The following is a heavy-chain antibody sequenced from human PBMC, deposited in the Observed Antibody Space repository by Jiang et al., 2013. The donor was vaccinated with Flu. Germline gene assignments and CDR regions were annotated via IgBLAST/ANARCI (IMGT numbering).Heavy chain of an antibody. CDR2: ISPNSGGT. CDR1: GYTFTDYY. D-gene: IGHD3-22*01. CDR3: ARDPHDRSGANFDY. Sequence: SGAEVKKPGASVKVSCKASGYTFTDYYVHWVRQAPGQGLEWMGWISPNSGGTYYAQKFQGRVTMARDTSISTAYMELRRLISNDTAVYYCARDPHDRSGANFDYWGQGTLVTVSS. J-gene: IGHJ4*02. V-gene: IGHV1-2*02.